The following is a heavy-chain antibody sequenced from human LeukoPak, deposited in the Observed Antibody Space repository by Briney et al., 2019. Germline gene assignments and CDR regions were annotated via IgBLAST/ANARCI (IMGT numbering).Heavy chain of an antibody. Sequence: GGSLRLSCTGSGFTFGDYPMSWVRQAPGKGLEWVGYITSKAHGGTTEFAASVKGRFTISRDDSKSIAYLQMNGLKTEDTAVYYCTRKRCSSGVCPLDYWGQGTLVTVSS. CDR2: ITSKAHGGTT. CDR3: TRKRCSSGVCPLDY. D-gene: IGHD2-8*01. V-gene: IGHV3-49*04. J-gene: IGHJ4*02. CDR1: GFTFGDYP.